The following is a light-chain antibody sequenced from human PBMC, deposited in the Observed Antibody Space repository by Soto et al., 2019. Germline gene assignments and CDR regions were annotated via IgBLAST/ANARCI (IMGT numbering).Light chain of an antibody. Sequence: EIVLTQSPATLSLSPGERAPLSCRSSQSVSXYLAWYQQKPGQTPRLLIYDASNRATGITARFSGSRSGTDFTLTNSSQEPEDFAVYYCQQRSNWPYTCGQGTKLEIK. V-gene: IGKV3-11*01. CDR3: QQRSNWPYT. CDR1: QSVSXY. CDR2: DAS. J-gene: IGKJ2*01.